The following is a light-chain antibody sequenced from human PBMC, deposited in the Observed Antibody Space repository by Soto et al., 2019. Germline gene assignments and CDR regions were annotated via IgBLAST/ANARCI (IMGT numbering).Light chain of an antibody. V-gene: IGKV3-15*01. CDR1: QSVSSN. J-gene: IGKJ4*01. CDR3: QQCNNWPLT. Sequence: EIVMTQSPATLSVSPGERAILSCRASQSVSSNLAWYQQKPGQAPRLLIYGASTRATGVPARFSGSGSGTDFTLTISSLQSEDFAVYFCQQCNNWPLTFGGGTKVEIK. CDR2: GAS.